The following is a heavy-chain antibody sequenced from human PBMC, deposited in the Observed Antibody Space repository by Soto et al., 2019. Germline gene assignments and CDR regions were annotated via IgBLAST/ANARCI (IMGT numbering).Heavy chain of an antibody. V-gene: IGHV2-5*01. J-gene: IGHJ2*01. CDR1: GFSLSTSGGG. CDR2: IYRNDDT. Sequence: ASGLTLVNPTQIWTLSCTFFGFSLSTSGGGVGWIRQPPGKGLEWVAVIYRNDDTHYNPSVKSRLTITRDNSKNPVVLTMNNMEPVDTAVYYCAKRWRSASTWYFDLWGQGTLVTVSS. D-gene: IGHD2-15*01. CDR3: AKRWRSASTWYFDL.